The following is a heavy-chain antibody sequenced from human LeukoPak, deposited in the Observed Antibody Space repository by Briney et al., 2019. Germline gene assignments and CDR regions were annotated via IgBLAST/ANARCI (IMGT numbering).Heavy chain of an antibody. CDR2: ISRSGKT. Sequence: ASETLSLTCAVYGGSFSGYYCNWIRQPPGKGLEWIGKISRSGKTNYNPSLESRVTISVDTSKNQFSLKLSSVTAADTAVYYCARGGPSQLDPWGQGALVTVSS. V-gene: IGHV4-34*01. CDR3: ARGGPSQLDP. J-gene: IGHJ5*02. CDR1: GGSFSGYY.